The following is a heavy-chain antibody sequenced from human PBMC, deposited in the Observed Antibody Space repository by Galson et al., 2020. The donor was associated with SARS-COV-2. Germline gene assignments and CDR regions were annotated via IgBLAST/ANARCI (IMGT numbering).Heavy chain of an antibody. V-gene: IGHV4-59*01. CDR1: GGSINYYY. CDR3: ARVVPETSVIDYYGLDV. J-gene: IGHJ6*01. D-gene: IGHD2-21*01. Sequence: ASETLSLTCTVSGGSINYYYWSWIRQPPGKGLEWIGHIYSTGSTNYNHSLRSRVIISIDTSKKQFSLKLSSVTAADTAVYYCARVVPETSVIDYYGLDVWGQGTTVTVSS. CDR2: IYSTGST.